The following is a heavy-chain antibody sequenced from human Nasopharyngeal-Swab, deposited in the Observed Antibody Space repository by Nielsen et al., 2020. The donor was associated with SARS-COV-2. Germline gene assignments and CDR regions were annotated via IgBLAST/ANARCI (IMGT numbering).Heavy chain of an antibody. Sequence: GGSLRLSCAASGFTFSSYSMNWVRQAPGKGLEWVSSISSSSSYIYYADSVKGRFTISRDNAKNSLYLQMNSLRAEYTAVYYCARDGRRGNDRGMDVWGQGTTVTVSS. J-gene: IGHJ6*02. V-gene: IGHV3-21*01. CDR3: ARDGRRGNDRGMDV. CDR2: ISSSSSYI. CDR1: GFTFSSYS. D-gene: IGHD1-1*01.